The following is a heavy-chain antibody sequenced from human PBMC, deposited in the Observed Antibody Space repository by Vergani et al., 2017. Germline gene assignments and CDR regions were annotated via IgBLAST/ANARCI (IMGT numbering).Heavy chain of an antibody. V-gene: IGHV1-2*02. J-gene: IGHJ4*02. Sequence: VQLVQSGAEVKKPGTSVKVSCKASGYTFTGYYMHWVRQAPGQGLEWMGWINPNSGGTNYAQKFQGRVTMTRDTSISTAYMELSRLRSDDTAVYYCARGIGGSYSLGLFDYWGQGTLVTVSS. CDR1: GYTFTGYY. D-gene: IGHD1-26*01. CDR2: INPNSGGT. CDR3: ARGIGGSYSLGLFDY.